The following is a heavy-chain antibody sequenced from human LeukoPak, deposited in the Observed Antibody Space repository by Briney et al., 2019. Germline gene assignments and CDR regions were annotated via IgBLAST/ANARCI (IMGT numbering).Heavy chain of an antibody. CDR2: INPNSGGT. Sequence: SVKVSCKASGYTFTGYYMHWVRQAPGQGLEWMGWINPNSGGTNYAQKFQGRVTMTRDTSISTAYMELSRLRSDDTAVYYCARDPHDYGNWFDPWGQGTLVTVSS. V-gene: IGHV1-2*02. J-gene: IGHJ5*02. D-gene: IGHD4-17*01. CDR1: GYTFTGYY. CDR3: ARDPHDYGNWFDP.